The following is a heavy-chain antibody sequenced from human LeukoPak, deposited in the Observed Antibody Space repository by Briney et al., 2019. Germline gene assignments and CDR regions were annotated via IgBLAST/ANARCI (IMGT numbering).Heavy chain of an antibody. CDR1: GGSISSSY. CDR3: ARAYLGSSSWYYFDY. J-gene: IGHJ4*02. D-gene: IGHD6-13*01. Sequence: SETLCLTCTVSGGSISSSYWSWIRQPPGKGLEWIGYIYYSGSTNYNPSLKSRVTISVDTSKNQFSLKLSSVTAADTAVYYCARAYLGSSSWYYFDYWGQGTLVTVSS. CDR2: IYYSGST. V-gene: IGHV4-59*08.